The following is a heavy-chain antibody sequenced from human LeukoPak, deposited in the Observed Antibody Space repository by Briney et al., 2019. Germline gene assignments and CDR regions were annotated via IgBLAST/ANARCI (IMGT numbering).Heavy chain of an antibody. J-gene: IGHJ4*02. V-gene: IGHV4-4*07. CDR1: GGSISSYY. D-gene: IGHD3-3*01. Sequence: SETLSLTCTVSGGSISSYYWSWIRQPAGKGLEWIGRIYTSGSTNYNPSLKSRVTMSVDTSKNQFSLKLSSVTAADTAVYYCARAPWGRSDFWSGHPYYFDYWGQGTLVTVSS. CDR2: IYTSGST. CDR3: ARAPWGRSDFWSGHPYYFDY.